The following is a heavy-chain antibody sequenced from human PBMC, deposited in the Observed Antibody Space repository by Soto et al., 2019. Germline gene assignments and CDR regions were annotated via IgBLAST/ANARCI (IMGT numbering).Heavy chain of an antibody. CDR2: ISAYNGNT. D-gene: IGHD2-2*01. CDR3: ARLGRIVVVPAAIYVYYYYGMDV. Sequence: EASVKVSCKASGYTFTSYGISWVRQAPGQGLEWMGWISAYNGNTNYAQKLQGRVTMTTDTSTSTAYMELRSLRSDDTAVYYCARLGRIVVVPAAIYVYYYYGMDVWGQGTTVTVSS. CDR1: GYTFTSYG. J-gene: IGHJ6*02. V-gene: IGHV1-18*01.